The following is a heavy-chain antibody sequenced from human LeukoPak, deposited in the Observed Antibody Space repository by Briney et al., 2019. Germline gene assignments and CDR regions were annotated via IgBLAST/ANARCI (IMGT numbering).Heavy chain of an antibody. Sequence: SETLSLTCTVSGGSISSYYWSWIRQPPGKGLEWIGYIFYSGSTNYNPSLKSRVTMLVDTSKNQFSLRLSSVTAADTAVYYCARNIRPGDLNWFDPWGQGTLVTVSS. CDR2: IFYSGST. CDR3: ARNIRPGDLNWFDP. D-gene: IGHD7-27*01. CDR1: GGSISSYY. V-gene: IGHV4-59*01. J-gene: IGHJ5*02.